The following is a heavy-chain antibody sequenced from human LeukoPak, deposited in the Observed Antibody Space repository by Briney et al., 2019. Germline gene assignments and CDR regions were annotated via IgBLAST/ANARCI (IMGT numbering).Heavy chain of an antibody. V-gene: IGHV3-21*01. CDR1: GFTFSSYS. D-gene: IGHD3-3*01. Sequence: GGSLRLSCAASGFTFSSYSMNWVRQAPGKGLAWVSSISSSSSYIYYADSVKGRLTISRDNAKNSLYLQMNSLRAEDTAVYYCARDRSGYLGYWGQGTLVTVSS. CDR2: ISSSSSYI. CDR3: ARDRSGYLGY. J-gene: IGHJ4*02.